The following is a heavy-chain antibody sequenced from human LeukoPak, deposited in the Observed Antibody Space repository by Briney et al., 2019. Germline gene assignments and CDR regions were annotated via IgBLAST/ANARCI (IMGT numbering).Heavy chain of an antibody. CDR1: GXTFSSYW. CDR3: ARIYCSRGSCYSSNWFDP. V-gene: IGHV3-7*05. J-gene: IGHJ5*02. D-gene: IGHD2-15*01. Sequence: GGSLRLSCAASGXTFSSYWMSWVRQAPGIGLEWLANIKEDGSEEFYVDSVKGRFTISRDNAKHSLYLQMNSLRVEDTAVYYCARIYCSRGSCYSSNWFDPWGQGTLVTVSS. CDR2: IKEDGSEE.